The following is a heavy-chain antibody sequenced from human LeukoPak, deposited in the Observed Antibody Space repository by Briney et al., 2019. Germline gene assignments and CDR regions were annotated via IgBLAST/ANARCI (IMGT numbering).Heavy chain of an antibody. CDR3: ARIRCGLSGFVCYNP. CDR1: AVSNNDHY. J-gene: IGHJ5*02. D-gene: IGHD3-22*01. CDR2: LTHTKAT. V-gene: IGHV4-34*01. Sequence: SGTLSLTCGVFAVSNNDHYWLGIHQSPGKGLVWMAELTHTKATTYNPPLESRVTTSVATSENQMSLKWILVTAADTAVCYCARIRCGLSGFVCYNPWGLGTLVTVSS.